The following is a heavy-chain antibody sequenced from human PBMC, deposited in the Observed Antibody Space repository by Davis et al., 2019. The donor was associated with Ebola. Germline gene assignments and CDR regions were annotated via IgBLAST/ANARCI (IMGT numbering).Heavy chain of an antibody. Sequence: GGSLRLSCAASGFTFSSYGMHWVRQAPGKGLEWVAVIWYDGSNKYYADSVKGRFTISRDNSKNTLYLQMNSLRAEDTAVYYCARPVRFLEWLYYGMDVWDQGTTVTVSS. V-gene: IGHV3-33*01. CDR3: ARPVRFLEWLYYGMDV. J-gene: IGHJ6*02. CDR2: IWYDGSNK. CDR1: GFTFSSYG. D-gene: IGHD3-3*01.